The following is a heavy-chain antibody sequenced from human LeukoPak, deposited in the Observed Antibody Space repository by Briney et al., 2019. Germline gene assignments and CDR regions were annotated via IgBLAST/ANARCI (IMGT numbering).Heavy chain of an antibody. CDR1: GFSFSSYW. V-gene: IGHV3-74*01. J-gene: IGHJ4*02. Sequence: GGSLRLSCAASGFSFSSYWMHWVRQAPGKGPVWVARIKSDGSDRIYAASVKGRFTIYRDNAKNTVNLQMNSLRADDTAVYYCARIGVQDEQFRHFDLWGQGTLVTVSS. CDR2: IKSDGSDR. D-gene: IGHD3-10*01. CDR3: ARIGVQDEQFRHFDL.